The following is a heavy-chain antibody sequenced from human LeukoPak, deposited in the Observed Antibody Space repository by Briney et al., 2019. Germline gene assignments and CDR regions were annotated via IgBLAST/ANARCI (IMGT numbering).Heavy chain of an antibody. D-gene: IGHD6-19*01. CDR3: AKRGGESGGWGFFDY. CDR1: GFTFSNYG. J-gene: IGHJ4*02. Sequence: LTGGSLRLSCAAAGFTFSNYGMCWVRQPPGKGLEWVSCKGNSAGDTFCAESVRGRFTISRDNSRNTLFLEMNSLRVEDTAIYYCAKRGGESGGWGFFDYWGPGALVTVSS. CDR2: KGNSAGDT. V-gene: IGHV3-23*01.